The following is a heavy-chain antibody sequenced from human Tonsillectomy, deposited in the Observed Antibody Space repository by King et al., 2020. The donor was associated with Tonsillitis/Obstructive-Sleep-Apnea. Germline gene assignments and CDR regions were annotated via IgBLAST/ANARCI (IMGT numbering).Heavy chain of an antibody. CDR2: IYYSGST. CDR1: GGSISSSSYY. CDR3: ARQGHSSAYYSDY. V-gene: IGHV4-39*01. J-gene: IGHJ4*02. Sequence: QLQESGPGLVKPSETLSLTCTVSGGSISSSSYYWGWIRQPPGKGLEWIGSIYYSGSTYYNPSLKSRVTISVDTSKNHFSLKLSSVTAADTAVYYCARQGHSSAYYSDYWGQGTLITVSS. D-gene: IGHD3-22*01.